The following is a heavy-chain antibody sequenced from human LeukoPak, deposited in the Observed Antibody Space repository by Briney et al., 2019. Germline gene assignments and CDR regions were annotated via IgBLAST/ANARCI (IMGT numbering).Heavy chain of an antibody. CDR1: GGSISSYY. J-gene: IGHJ4*02. V-gene: IGHV4-59*01. CDR2: IYYSGST. Sequence: SETLSLTCTVSGGSISSYYWSWIRQPPGKGLEWIGYIYYSGSTNYNPSLKSRVTISVDTSKNQFSLKLSSVTAADTAVYYCVRVSSGYYNVDYWGQGTLVTVSS. D-gene: IGHD3-9*01. CDR3: VRVSSGYYNVDY.